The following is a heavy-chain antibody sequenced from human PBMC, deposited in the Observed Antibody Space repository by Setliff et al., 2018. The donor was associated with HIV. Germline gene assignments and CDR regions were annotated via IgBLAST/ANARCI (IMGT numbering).Heavy chain of an antibody. CDR1: GFTLSGYY. CDR2: ISSSGNYL. J-gene: IGHJ6*03. V-gene: IGHV3-11*04. Sequence: LFLTCAVSGFTLSGYYMSWIRQAPGKGLEWLSYISSSGNYLYYADSVKGRFTISRDNAKNSLYLQMNSLRAEDTAVYYCARLGYCTGGSCYYYYMDVWGKGTTVTVSS. D-gene: IGHD2-15*01. CDR3: ARLGYCTGGSCYYYYMDV.